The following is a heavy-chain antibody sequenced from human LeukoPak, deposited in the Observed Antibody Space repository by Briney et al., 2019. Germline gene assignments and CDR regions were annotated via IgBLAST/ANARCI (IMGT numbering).Heavy chain of an antibody. CDR3: ARDAMVRGVKGGWFDP. V-gene: IGHV1-2*02. CDR1: GYTFTGYY. D-gene: IGHD3-10*01. CDR2: INPNSGGT. Sequence: ASVKVSCKASGYTFTGYYMHWVRQAPGQGLEWMGWINPNSGGTNYAQKFQGRVTMTRDTSISTAYMELSRLRSDDTAVYYRARDAMVRGVKGGWFDPWGQGTLVTVSS. J-gene: IGHJ5*02.